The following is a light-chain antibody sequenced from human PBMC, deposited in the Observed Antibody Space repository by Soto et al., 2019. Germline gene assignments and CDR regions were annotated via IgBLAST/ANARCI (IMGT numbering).Light chain of an antibody. CDR3: QQFNSYSYT. V-gene: IGKV1-13*02. CDR2: DGS. J-gene: IGKJ2*01. Sequence: AIQLTQSPSSLSASVGDRVTITCRASQGISSALAWYQQKPGKAHKLLIYDGSSLERGVPSRLNGSGSGTDFTLTISSLQPDDFSTYYCQQFNSYSYTVGQGTKLEIK. CDR1: QGISSA.